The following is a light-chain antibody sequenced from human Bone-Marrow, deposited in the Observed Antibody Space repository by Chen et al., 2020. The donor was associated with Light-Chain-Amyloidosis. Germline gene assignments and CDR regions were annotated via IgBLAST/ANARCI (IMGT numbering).Light chain of an antibody. Sequence: QSVLTQPPSVSAAPGQKVTISCSGSNSNIGINYVSWYQQLPGTSPKLLIVENNQRPSEIPDRFSGSKSGTSATLGVAGLQTGDEADYYCATWDSSLTVWMFGGGTKLTVL. CDR3: ATWDSSLTVWM. V-gene: IGLV1-51*02. J-gene: IGLJ3*02. CDR1: NSNIGINY. CDR2: ENN.